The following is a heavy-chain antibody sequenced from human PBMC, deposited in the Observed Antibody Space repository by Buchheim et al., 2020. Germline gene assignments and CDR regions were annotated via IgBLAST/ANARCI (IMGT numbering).Heavy chain of an antibody. CDR2: MNPNSGNT. J-gene: IGHJ6*02. D-gene: IGHD2-2*01. Sequence: QVQLVQSGAEVKKPGASVKVSCKASGYTFTSYDINWVRQATGQGLEWMGWMNPNSGNTGYAQKFQGRVTMTRNTSISPAYMELSSLRSEDTAVYYCARGYCSSTSCYAHLYYYYYGMDVWGQGTT. CDR1: GYTFTSYD. CDR3: ARGYCSSTSCYAHLYYYYYGMDV. V-gene: IGHV1-8*01.